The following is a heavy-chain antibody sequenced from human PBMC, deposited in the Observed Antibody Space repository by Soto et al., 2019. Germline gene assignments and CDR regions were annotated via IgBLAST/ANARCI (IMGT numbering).Heavy chain of an antibody. CDR2: INHSGST. Sequence: SETLSLTCAVYGGSFSGYYWSWIRQPPGKGLEWIGEINHSGSTNYNPSLKSRVTISVDTSKNQFSLKLSSVTADDTAVYYCVRLIGNSWLDSWGQGTPVTVSS. J-gene: IGHJ5*01. D-gene: IGHD2-8*01. V-gene: IGHV4-34*01. CDR3: VRLIGNSWLDS. CDR1: GGSFSGYY.